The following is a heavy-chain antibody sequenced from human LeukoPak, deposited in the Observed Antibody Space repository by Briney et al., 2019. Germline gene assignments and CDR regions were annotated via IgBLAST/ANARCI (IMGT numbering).Heavy chain of an antibody. CDR1: GYTFTGYY. Sequence: ASVKVSCKASGYTFTGYYMHWVRQAPGQRLEWMGWINPNSGGTNYAQKFQGRVTMTRDTSISTAYMELSRLRSDDTAVYYCAVTMDRLLGVVVPAATLYSGYDNAPLHWGQGTLVTVSS. V-gene: IGHV1-2*02. J-gene: IGHJ4*02. CDR3: AVTMDRLLGVVVPAATLYSGYDNAPLH. D-gene: IGHD2-2*01. CDR2: INPNSGGT.